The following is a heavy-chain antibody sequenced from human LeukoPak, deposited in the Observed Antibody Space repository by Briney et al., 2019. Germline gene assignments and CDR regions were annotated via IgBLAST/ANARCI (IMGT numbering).Heavy chain of an antibody. J-gene: IGHJ6*02. V-gene: IGHV3-9*01. D-gene: IGHD4/OR15-4a*01. Sequence: GGSLRLSCAASRFTFDDYAMHWVRQAPGKGLEWVSGISWNSGSIGYADSVKGRFTISRDNAKNSLYLQMNSLRAEDTALYYCAKDMGADNYYYGMDVWGQGTTVTVSS. CDR2: ISWNSGSI. CDR1: RFTFDDYA. CDR3: AKDMGADNYYYGMDV.